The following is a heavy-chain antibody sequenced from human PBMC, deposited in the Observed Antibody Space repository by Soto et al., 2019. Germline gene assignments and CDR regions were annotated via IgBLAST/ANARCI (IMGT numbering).Heavy chain of an antibody. CDR3: ARCPQPPDTADPYAVDV. Sequence: QVQLVQSGTEVKKPGASVKVSCKASGGTFSRSGLHWVRQAPGQGLEWMGMIVPSVDTTNYAQKFQARVTISADQFTSTVYKELRSLRSEDTAVYYCARCPQPPDTADPYAVDVWGQGTRFIVSS. V-gene: IGHV1-69*18. J-gene: IGHJ6*02. CDR2: IVPSVDTT. CDR1: GGTFSRSG. D-gene: IGHD5-18*01.